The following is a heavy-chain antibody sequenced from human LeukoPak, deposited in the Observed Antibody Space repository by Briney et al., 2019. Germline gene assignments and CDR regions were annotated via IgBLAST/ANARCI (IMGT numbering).Heavy chain of an antibody. V-gene: IGHV3-30*18. D-gene: IGHD6-13*01. CDR2: ISYDGSNK. CDR3: AKWASYSSSWYGSYYYYYGMDV. CDR1: GFTFSSYG. J-gene: IGHJ6*02. Sequence: GRSLRLSCAASGFTFSSYGMHWVRQAPGTGLEWVAVISYDGSNKYYADSVKGRFTISRDNSKNTLYLQMNSLRAEDTAVYYCAKWASYSSSWYGSYYYYYGMDVWGQGTTVTVSS.